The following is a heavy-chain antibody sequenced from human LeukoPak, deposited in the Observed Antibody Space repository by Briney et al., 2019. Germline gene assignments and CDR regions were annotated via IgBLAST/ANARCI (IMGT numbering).Heavy chain of an antibody. Sequence: PGESLKISCKASGYTFTNYWIGWVRHTPGKGLEWMGIIHPGDSDTRYRTSFQGQVTMSVDESTSTAYLHWTSLKAPDTAIYYCARHAGYCTGGKCYSFYYFDYWGQGTLVTVSS. V-gene: IGHV5-51*01. J-gene: IGHJ4*02. CDR2: IHPGDSDT. CDR1: GYTFTNYW. D-gene: IGHD2-15*01. CDR3: ARHAGYCTGGKCYSFYYFDY.